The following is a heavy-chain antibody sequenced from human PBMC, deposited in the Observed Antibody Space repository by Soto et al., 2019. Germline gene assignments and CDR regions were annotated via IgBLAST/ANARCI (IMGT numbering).Heavy chain of an antibody. CDR2: ISGSGGST. D-gene: IGHD3-9*01. J-gene: IGHJ5*02. CDR3: AKDLPPYYDILTGYYLSPGEPRWFDP. V-gene: IGHV3-23*01. CDR1: GFTFSSYA. Sequence: GGSLRLSCAASGFTFSSYAMSWVRQAPGKGLEWVSAISGSGGSTYYADSVKGRFTISRDNSKNTLYLQMNSLRAEDTAVYYCAKDLPPYYDILTGYYLSPGEPRWFDPWGQGTLVTVS.